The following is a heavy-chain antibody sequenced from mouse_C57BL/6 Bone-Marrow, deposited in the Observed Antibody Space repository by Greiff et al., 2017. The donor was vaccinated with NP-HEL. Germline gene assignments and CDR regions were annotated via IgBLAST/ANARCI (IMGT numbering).Heavy chain of an antibody. CDR3: ARCDYGWFAY. D-gene: IGHD2-4*01. V-gene: IGHV1-54*01. Sequence: QVQLKESGAELVRPGTSVKVSCKASGYDFTNYLIEWVKQRPGQGLEWIGVINPGSGGTNYNEKFKGKATLTEDKTSSTAYMQLSSLTSEDSAVDFCARCDYGWFAYWGQGTLVTVSA. CDR1: GYDFTNYL. CDR2: INPGSGGT. J-gene: IGHJ3*01.